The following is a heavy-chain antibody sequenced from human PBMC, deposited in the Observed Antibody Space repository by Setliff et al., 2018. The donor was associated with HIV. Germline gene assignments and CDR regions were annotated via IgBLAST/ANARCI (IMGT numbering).Heavy chain of an antibody. CDR1: GGSISSYY. V-gene: IGHV4-59*08. CDR2: IYYSGST. D-gene: IGHD1-26*01. CDR3: ARTRAPYFFDF. Sequence: PSETLSLTCTVSGGSISSYYWSWIRQPPGKGLEWIGYIYYSGSTNYNPSLKSRVTISVDTSKNQFSLKLSSVTAADTAVYYCARTRAPYFFDFWGQGAQVTVSS. J-gene: IGHJ4*02.